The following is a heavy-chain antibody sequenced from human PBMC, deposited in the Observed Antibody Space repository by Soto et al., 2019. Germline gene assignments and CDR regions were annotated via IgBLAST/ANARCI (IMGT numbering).Heavy chain of an antibody. D-gene: IGHD4-17*01. J-gene: IGHJ4*02. V-gene: IGHV1-8*01. CDR1: GYTFTNYD. Sequence: QVQLVQSGAEVKKPGASVKVSCKASGYTFTNYDINWVRQATGQGLEWMGWMNPKSGNTGYAQQFQGRVIXXRSTYISTADMELSSLRSEDTAVYYCVRVYGEIDYWGQGTLVTVSS. CDR3: VRVYGEIDY. CDR2: MNPKSGNT.